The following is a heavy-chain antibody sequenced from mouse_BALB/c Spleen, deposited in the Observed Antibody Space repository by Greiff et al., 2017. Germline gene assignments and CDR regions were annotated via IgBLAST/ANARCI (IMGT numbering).Heavy chain of an antibody. J-gene: IGHJ4*01. CDR3: ASRREDYAMDY. Sequence: VHVKQSGAELVKPGASVKLSCTASGFNIKDTYMHWVKQRPEQGLEWIGRIEPANGNTKYDPKFQGKATITADTSSNTAYLQLSSLTSEDTAVYYCASRREDYAMDYWGQGTSVTVSS. V-gene: IGHV14-3*02. CDR2: IEPANGNT. CDR1: GFNIKDTY.